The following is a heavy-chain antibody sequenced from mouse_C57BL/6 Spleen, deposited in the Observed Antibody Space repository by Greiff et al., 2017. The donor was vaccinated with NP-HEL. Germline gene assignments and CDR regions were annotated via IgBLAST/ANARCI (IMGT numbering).Heavy chain of an antibody. V-gene: IGHV5-16*01. CDR1: GFTFSDYY. D-gene: IGHD3-3*01. CDR3: ARDRGPLYWYFDV. Sequence: DVKLVESEGGLVQPGSSMKLSCTASGFTFSDYYMAWVRQVPEKGLEWVANINYDGSSTYYLDSLKSRFIISRDNAKNILYLQMSSLKSEDTATYYCARDRGPLYWYFDVWGTGTTVTVSS. J-gene: IGHJ1*03. CDR2: INYDGSST.